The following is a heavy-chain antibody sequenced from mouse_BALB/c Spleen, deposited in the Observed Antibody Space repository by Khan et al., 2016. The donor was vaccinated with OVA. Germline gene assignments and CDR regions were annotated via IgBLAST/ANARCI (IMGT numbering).Heavy chain of an antibody. Sequence: QVQLKQSGPGLVAPSQSLSLTCTISGFSLTNYGVPWVRQPPGKGLEWLALIWSGGSITYSSVLKSRLSISKENSKSQVFLKMNSLQTDDSAMYYCTRQPYYHYYIMDYWGQGTSVTVSS. V-gene: IGHV2-6-1*01. CDR3: TRQPYYHYYIMDY. CDR1: GFSLTNYG. D-gene: IGHD2-10*01. CDR2: IWSGGSI. J-gene: IGHJ4*01.